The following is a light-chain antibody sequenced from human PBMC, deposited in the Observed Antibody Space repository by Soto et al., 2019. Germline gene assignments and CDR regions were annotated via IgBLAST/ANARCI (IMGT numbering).Light chain of an antibody. CDR1: QSIGRF. J-gene: IGKJ4*01. CDR2: ETS. Sequence: DIPMTQSPSSLSASLGDRVTITCRASQSIGRFLNWHQQKPGKVPQLLIYETSILQSGVSSRFSGSGSGTDFNLTISSLQAEDFATYYCQQTRSYPSTFGGGTKVDIK. V-gene: IGKV1-39*01. CDR3: QQTRSYPST.